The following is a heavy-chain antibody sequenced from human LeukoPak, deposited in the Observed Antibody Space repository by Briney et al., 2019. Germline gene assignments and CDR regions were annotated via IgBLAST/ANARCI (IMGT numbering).Heavy chain of an antibody. CDR3: ARGTVTMVDY. V-gene: IGHV3-66*01. CDR2: IYSGGST. J-gene: IGHJ4*02. Sequence: GGSLRLSCAASGFTVSSNYMSWVRQALGRGLEWVSVIYSGGSTYYADSVKGRSTISRDNSKNTLFLQMNSLRAGDTAVYYCARGTVTMVDYWGQGTLVTVSS. D-gene: IGHD3-10*01. CDR1: GFTVSSNY.